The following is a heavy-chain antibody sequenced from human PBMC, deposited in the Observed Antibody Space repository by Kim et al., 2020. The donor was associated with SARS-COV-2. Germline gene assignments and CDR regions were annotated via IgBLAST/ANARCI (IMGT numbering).Heavy chain of an antibody. CDR3: ARDFYGDYDPDS. J-gene: IGHJ4*02. Sequence: GGSLRLSCAASGFTLSSYSMNWVRQAPGKGLELVSYISSSGRTIYYADSVKGRFTISRDNAKNSLYLQMNSLRDEDTAVYYCARDFYGDYDPDSWGQGTLVTVSS. CDR2: ISSSGRTI. CDR1: GFTLSSYS. V-gene: IGHV3-48*02. D-gene: IGHD4-17*01.